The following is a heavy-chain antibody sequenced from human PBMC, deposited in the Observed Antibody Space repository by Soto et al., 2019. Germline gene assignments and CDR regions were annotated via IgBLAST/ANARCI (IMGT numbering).Heavy chain of an antibody. CDR3: ATGATGDFGDFEL. CDR1: GGTFRKFA. D-gene: IGHD7-27*01. Sequence: QVQLVQSGAEVKKPGSSVKVSCKVSGGTFRKFAVSWVRQAPGQGLEWMGGVVPMFRTPNYAQKFQGRVTITADESTSTAYMELRSLRSEDTVVYYCATGATGDFGDFELWGRGTLVTVSS. CDR2: VVPMFRTP. J-gene: IGHJ2*01. V-gene: IGHV1-69*01.